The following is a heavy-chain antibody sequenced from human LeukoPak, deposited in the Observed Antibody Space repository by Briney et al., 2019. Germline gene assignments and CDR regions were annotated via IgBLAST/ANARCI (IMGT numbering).Heavy chain of an antibody. CDR3: ARAWSLDY. CDR1: GSSFTTYW. J-gene: IGHJ4*02. Sequence: GASLKISCKGSGSSFTTYWIGWVRQIPGKGLEWVGFINPTDSDATYSPSFQGQVIISADKSISTAYLQWSSLKASDTAMYYCARAWSLDYWGQGTLVTVSS. D-gene: IGHD2-15*01. V-gene: IGHV5-51*01. CDR2: INPTDSDA.